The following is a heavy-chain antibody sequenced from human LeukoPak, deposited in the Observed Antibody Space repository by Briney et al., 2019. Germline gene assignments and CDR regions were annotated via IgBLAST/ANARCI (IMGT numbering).Heavy chain of an antibody. CDR3: ARAENEGSGSYYSFYYYMDV. D-gene: IGHD1-26*01. J-gene: IGHJ6*03. CDR2: ISGGGDTT. CDR1: RFTFSTYA. Sequence: GGSLRLSCAASRFTFSTYAMSWVRQAPGKGLEWVSAISGGGDTTYYADSVKGRFTISRDNAKNSLYLQMNSLRAEDTAVYYCARAENEGSGSYYSFYYYMDVWGKGTTVTVSS. V-gene: IGHV3-23*01.